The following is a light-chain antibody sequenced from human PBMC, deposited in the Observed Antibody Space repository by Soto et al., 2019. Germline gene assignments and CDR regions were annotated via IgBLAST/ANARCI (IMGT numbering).Light chain of an antibody. CDR1: QSGSSN. Sequence: EIAMTQSPATLSVSPGERATLSCRASQSGSSNLAWYQQKPGQAPRLLIYDASTRATGVPDRFTGSGSETHFTLTITRLEPEDFAVFYCQHSGRSPPLTFGGGTKVDIK. J-gene: IGKJ4*01. CDR2: DAS. V-gene: IGKV3-15*01. CDR3: QHSGRSPPLT.